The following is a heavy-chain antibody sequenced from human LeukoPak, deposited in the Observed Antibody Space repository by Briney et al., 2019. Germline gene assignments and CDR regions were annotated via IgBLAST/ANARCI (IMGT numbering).Heavy chain of an antibody. CDR1: GFTFSTFH. J-gene: IGHJ4*02. D-gene: IGHD5-18*01. CDR3: ASLDTAAIRTGGY. Sequence: GGSLRLSCTASGFTFSTFHMHWVRQAPGKGLEWVSYINYHNQPTYYADSVKGRFTISRDNAKSSLYLQLNDLRAEDTAVYYCASLDTAAIRTGGYWGQGTLVTVSS. CDR2: INYHNQPT. V-gene: IGHV3-48*01.